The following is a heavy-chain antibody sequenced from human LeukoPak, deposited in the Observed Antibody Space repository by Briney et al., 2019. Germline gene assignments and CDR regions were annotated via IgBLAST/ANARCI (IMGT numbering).Heavy chain of an antibody. CDR3: ARDRTFLEWLTPHYYYMDV. CDR1: GGSFSGYY. D-gene: IGHD3-3*02. CDR2: INHSGST. Sequence: PSETLSLTCAVYGGSFSGYYWSWIRQPPGKGLEWIGEINHSGSTNYNPSLKSRVTISVDTSKNQFSLKLSSVTAADTAVYYCARDRTFLEWLTPHYYYMDVWGKGTTVTVSS. J-gene: IGHJ6*03. V-gene: IGHV4-34*01.